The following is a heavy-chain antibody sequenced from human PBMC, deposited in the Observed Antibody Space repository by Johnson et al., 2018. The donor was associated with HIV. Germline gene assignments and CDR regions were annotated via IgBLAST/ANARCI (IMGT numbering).Heavy chain of an antibody. V-gene: IGHV3-33*06. CDR2: IWYDGSNK. CDR1: GFTFSSYG. J-gene: IGHJ3*02. Sequence: QMQLVESGGGVVQPGRSLRLSCAASGFTFSSYGMHWVRQDPGKGLAWVAVIWYDGSNKYYADSVKGRFTISRDNSKNTLYLQMNSLRAEDTAVYYCAKERSGSYSGADAFDIWGQGTTVTASS. CDR3: AKERSGSYSGADAFDI. D-gene: IGHD1-26*01.